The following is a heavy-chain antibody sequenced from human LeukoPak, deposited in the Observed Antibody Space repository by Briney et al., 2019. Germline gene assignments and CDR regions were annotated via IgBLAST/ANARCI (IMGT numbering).Heavy chain of an antibody. CDR1: GFTFSSYA. CDR2: ISYDGSNK. D-gene: IGHD2-8*01. J-gene: IGHJ4*02. Sequence: GGSLRLSCAASGFTFSSYAMSWVRQAPGKGLKWVAVISYDGSNKYYADSVKGRFTISRDNSKNTLYLQMNSLRAEDTAVYYCAKDVLSGNGFDYWGQGTLVTVSS. CDR3: AKDVLSGNGFDY. V-gene: IGHV3-30*18.